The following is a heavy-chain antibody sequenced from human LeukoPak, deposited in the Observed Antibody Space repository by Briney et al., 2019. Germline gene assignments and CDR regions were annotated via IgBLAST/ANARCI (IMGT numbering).Heavy chain of an antibody. V-gene: IGHV1-69*13. CDR1: GCTFSGYA. Sequence: SVKVSCKASGCTFSGYAINWVRRAPGQGLEWMGGIIAMIGTAKYAQRFQGRVTITADESTSTAYTEVSSLRSEDTAVYYCAIFQGTYGDNGNDHWGQGTLVIVSS. J-gene: IGHJ4*02. CDR2: IIAMIGTA. CDR3: AIFQGTYGDNGNDH. D-gene: IGHD4-17*01.